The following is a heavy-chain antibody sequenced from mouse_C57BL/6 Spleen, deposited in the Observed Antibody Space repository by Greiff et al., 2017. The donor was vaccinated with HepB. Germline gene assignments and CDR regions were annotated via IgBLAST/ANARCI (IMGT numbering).Heavy chain of an antibody. D-gene: IGHD4-1*01. V-gene: IGHV1-26*01. J-gene: IGHJ2*01. CDR1: GYTFTDYY. CDR3: ARTKLGLLDY. CDR2: INTNNGGT. Sequence: EVQLQQSGPELVKPGASVKISGKASGYTFTDYYMNWVKQSHGKSLEWIGDINTNNGGTSYNQKFKGKATLTVDKYSSTAYMELRSLTSEDSAVYYCARTKLGLLDYWGQGTTHTVSS.